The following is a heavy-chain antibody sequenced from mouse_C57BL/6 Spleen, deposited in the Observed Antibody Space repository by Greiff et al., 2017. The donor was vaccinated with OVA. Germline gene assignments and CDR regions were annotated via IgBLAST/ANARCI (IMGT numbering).Heavy chain of an antibody. V-gene: IGHV1-81*01. D-gene: IGHD1-1*01. CDR1: GYTFTSYG. Sequence: VQLQQSGAELARPGASVKLSCKASGYTFTSYGISWVKQRTGQGLEWIGEIYPRSGNTYYNEKFKGKATLTADKSSSTAYMELRSLTSEDSAVYFCARSPGVYGSSPYYFDYWGKGTTLTVSS. CDR2: IYPRSGNT. J-gene: IGHJ2*01. CDR3: ARSPGVYGSSPYYFDY.